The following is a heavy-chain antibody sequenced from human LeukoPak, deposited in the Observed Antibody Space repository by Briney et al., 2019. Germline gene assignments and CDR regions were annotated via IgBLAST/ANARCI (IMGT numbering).Heavy chain of an antibody. J-gene: IGHJ4*02. D-gene: IGHD3-16*01. CDR2: IYHSGST. V-gene: IGHV4-38-2*02. Sequence: EWIGSIYHSGSTYYKSSLKTRVTISVDTSKNQFTLKLSSVTAADTAVYYCARGPRPFTDWGQGTLVTVSS. CDR3: ARGPRPFTD.